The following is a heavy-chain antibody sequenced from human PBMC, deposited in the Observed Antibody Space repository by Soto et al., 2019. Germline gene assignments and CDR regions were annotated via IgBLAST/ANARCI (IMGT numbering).Heavy chain of an antibody. D-gene: IGHD1-7*01. CDR3: ARGTPGFYYYGLDV. CDR2: VTPMFGTA. J-gene: IGHJ6*01. V-gene: IGHV1-69*12. CDR1: GGTFSNSV. Sequence: QVQLVQSGADVKKPGSSVRVSCKASGGTFSNSVINWVRQAPGQGLEWMGEVTPMFGTANYAQRFQGRVTITADESTTTSNMDLSSLRSEDTAVYYCARGTPGFYYYGLDVWGQGTTVTVSS.